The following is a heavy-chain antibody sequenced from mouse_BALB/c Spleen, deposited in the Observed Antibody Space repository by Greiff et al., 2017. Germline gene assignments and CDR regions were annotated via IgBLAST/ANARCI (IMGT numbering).Heavy chain of an antibody. V-gene: IGHV2-6-7*01. D-gene: IGHD2-4*01. CDR3: ARGNYDYEGDYAMDY. CDR2: IWGDGGT. J-gene: IGHJ4*01. CDR1: GFSLTGYG. Sequence: QVQLQQSGPGLVAPSQSLSITCTVSGFSLTGYGVNWVRQPPGKGLEWLGMIWGDGGTDYNSALKSRLSISKDNSKSQVFLKMNSLQTDDTARYYCARGNYDYEGDYAMDYWGQGTSVTVSS.